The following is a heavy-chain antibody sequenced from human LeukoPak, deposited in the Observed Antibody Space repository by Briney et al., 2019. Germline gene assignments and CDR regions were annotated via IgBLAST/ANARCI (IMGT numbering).Heavy chain of an antibody. CDR1: GFTFSTDG. CDR3: ARGNSAIDAFDI. J-gene: IGHJ3*02. Sequence: GGSLRLSCAASGFTFSTDGLSWVRQAPGKGLEWVSGISGSGGSTYYADSVKGRLTISRDNSKKTLYLQLNSLRAADTAVYYCARGNSAIDAFDIWGQGTMVTVSS. D-gene: IGHD4-23*01. V-gene: IGHV3-23*01. CDR2: ISGSGGST.